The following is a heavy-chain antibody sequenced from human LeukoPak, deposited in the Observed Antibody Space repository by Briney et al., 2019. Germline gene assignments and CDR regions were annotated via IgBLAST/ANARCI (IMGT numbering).Heavy chain of an antibody. V-gene: IGHV3-74*01. D-gene: IGHD3-10*01. CDR1: GFTFSSYA. CDR2: INTDGSST. J-gene: IGHJ5*02. Sequence: GGSLRLSCAASGFTFSSYAMSWVRQAPGKGLVWVPRINTDGSSTSYADSVKGRFTISRDNAKNTLYLQMNSLRAEDTAVYYCARGFGANTGGWFDPWGQGTLVTVSS. CDR3: ARGFGANTGGWFDP.